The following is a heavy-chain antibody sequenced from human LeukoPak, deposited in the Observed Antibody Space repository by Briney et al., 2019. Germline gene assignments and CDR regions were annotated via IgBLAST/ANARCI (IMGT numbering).Heavy chain of an antibody. CDR2: IYPYTGAT. Sequence: XCMGWIYPYTGATHYAQKFKGRVAMTRETSISSAYMEWSRQGPDDTAVDYCARDGPAQMVDFDYWGQGTLVTVSS. J-gene: IGHJ4*02. V-gene: IGHV1-2*02. CDR3: ARDGPAQMVDFDY. D-gene: IGHD3-10*01.